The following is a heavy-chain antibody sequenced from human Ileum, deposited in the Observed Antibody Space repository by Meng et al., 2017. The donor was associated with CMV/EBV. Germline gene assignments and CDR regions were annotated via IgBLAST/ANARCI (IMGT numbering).Heavy chain of an antibody. Sequence: GSLRLSCTVSGDSITTYWWSWLRQSPGKGLEWIGYIHHSGTNTYNPSLRSRVSMSVDTSNNQFSLKLTSVTAADTAVYFCARDSYHYGSSTYNWFDPWGQGTLVTVSS. CDR2: IHHSGTN. J-gene: IGHJ5*02. V-gene: IGHV4-59*01. CDR3: ARDSYHYGSSTYNWFDP. CDR1: GDSITTYW. D-gene: IGHD3-10*01.